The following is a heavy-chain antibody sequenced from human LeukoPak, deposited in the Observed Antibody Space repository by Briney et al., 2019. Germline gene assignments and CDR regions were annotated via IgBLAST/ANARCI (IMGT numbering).Heavy chain of an antibody. Sequence: SMKVSCKASGGTFSSYAISWVRQAPGQGLEWMGRIIPILGIANYAQKFQGRVTITADKSTSTAYMELSSLRSEDTAVYYCARDGDYGGENAFDIWGQGTMVTVSS. CDR2: IIPILGIA. V-gene: IGHV1-69*04. CDR1: GGTFSSYA. J-gene: IGHJ3*02. D-gene: IGHD4-23*01. CDR3: ARDGDYGGENAFDI.